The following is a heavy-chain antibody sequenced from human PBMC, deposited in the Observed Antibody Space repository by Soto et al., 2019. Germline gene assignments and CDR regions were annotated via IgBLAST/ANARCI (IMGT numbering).Heavy chain of an antibody. CDR2: ISWDGGST. V-gene: IGHV3-43*01. CDR1: GFTFDDYT. J-gene: IGHJ6*02. D-gene: IGHD5-18*01. CDR3: AKGKGGYSYGRQAYYYYGMDV. Sequence: EVQLVESGGVVVQPGGSLRLSCAASGFTFDDYTMHWVRQAPGKGLEWVSLISWDGGSTYYADSVKGRFTISRDNSKNSRYLQMNSLRTEDTALYYCAKGKGGYSYGRQAYYYYGMDVWGQGTTVTVSS.